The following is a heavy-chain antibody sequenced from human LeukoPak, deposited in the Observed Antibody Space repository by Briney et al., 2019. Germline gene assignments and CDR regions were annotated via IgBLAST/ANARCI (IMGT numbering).Heavy chain of an antibody. Sequence: GRPLRLSCAASGFTFNNYAIHWVRQAPGKGLEWVAFISYDGSNKYYADSVKGRFTISRDDSKNTLSLQVNSLRAEDTAVYYCASQETYYYDNSGYYYSPLDYWGQGTLVTVSS. CDR2: ISYDGSNK. D-gene: IGHD3-22*01. CDR3: ASQETYYYDNSGYYYSPLDY. J-gene: IGHJ4*02. V-gene: IGHV3-30-3*01. CDR1: GFTFNNYA.